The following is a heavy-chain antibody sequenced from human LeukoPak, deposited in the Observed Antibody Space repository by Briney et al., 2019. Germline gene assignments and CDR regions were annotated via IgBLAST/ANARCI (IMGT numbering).Heavy chain of an antibody. Sequence: GGSLRLSCAASGFTFSSYAMHWVRQAPGKGLEWVAVISYDGSNKYYADSVKGRFTISRDNSKNTLYLQMNSLRAEDTAVYYCARDPSSGPELDYYYYMDVWGKGTTVTVSS. J-gene: IGHJ6*03. CDR1: GFTFSSYA. CDR2: ISYDGSNK. D-gene: IGHD6-19*01. V-gene: IGHV3-30*04. CDR3: ARDPSSGPELDYYYYMDV.